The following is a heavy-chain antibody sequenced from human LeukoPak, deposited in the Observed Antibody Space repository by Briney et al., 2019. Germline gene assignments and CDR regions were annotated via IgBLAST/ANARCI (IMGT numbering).Heavy chain of an antibody. D-gene: IGHD2-2*02. CDR3: ATLPGDIPRYCSSTSCYMHYYYYMDV. CDR2: IIPIFGTA. Sequence: ASVKVSCKASGGTFSSYAISWVRQAAGQGLEWMGGIIPIFGTANYAQKFQGRVTITTDESTSTAYMELSSLRSEDTAVYYCATLPGDIPRYCSSTSCYMHYYYYMDVWGKGTTVTVSS. J-gene: IGHJ6*03. CDR1: GGTFSSYA. V-gene: IGHV1-69*05.